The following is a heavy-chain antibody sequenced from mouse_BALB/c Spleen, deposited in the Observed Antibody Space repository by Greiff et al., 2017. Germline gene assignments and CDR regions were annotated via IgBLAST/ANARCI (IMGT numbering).Heavy chain of an antibody. V-gene: IGHV5-12-1*01. CDR3: ARQSGNYGAMDY. CDR2: ISSGGGST. CDR1: GFAFSSYD. J-gene: IGHJ4*01. D-gene: IGHD2-1*01. Sequence: EVKLVESGGGLVKPGGSLKLSCAASGFAFSSYDMSWVRQTPEKRLEWVAYISSGGGSTYYPDTVKGRFTISRDNAKNTLYLQMSSLKSEDTAMYYCARQSGNYGAMDYWGQGTSVTVSS.